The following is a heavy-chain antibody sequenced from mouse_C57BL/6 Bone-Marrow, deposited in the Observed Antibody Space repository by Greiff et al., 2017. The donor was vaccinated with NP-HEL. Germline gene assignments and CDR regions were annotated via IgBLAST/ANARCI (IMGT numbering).Heavy chain of an antibody. J-gene: IGHJ3*01. D-gene: IGHD2-5*01. CDR2: ISDGGSYT. V-gene: IGHV5-4*01. CDR1: GFTFSSYA. Sequence: EVQRVESGGGLVKPGGSLKLSCAASGFTFSSYAMSWVRQTPEKRLEWVATISDGGSYTYYPDNVKGRFTISRDNAKNNLYLQMSHLKSEDTAMYYCARDGAYYSNFWFAYWGQGTLVTVSA. CDR3: ARDGAYYSNFWFAY.